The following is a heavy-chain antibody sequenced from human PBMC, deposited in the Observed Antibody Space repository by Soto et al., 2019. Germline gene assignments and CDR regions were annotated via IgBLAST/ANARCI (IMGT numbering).Heavy chain of an antibody. CDR2: IYPGDSDT. V-gene: IGHV5-51*01. J-gene: IGHJ6*02. D-gene: IGHD6-6*01. CDR1: GYTFASYW. Sequence: PGESLKISCKGSGYTFASYWIAWVRQMPGKGLEWMGIIYPGDSDTRYSPSFQGQVTISADKSISTAFLQWSSLKASDTAIYYCARQYSSSYYCGIDVWGQGTTVTVSS. CDR3: ARQYSSSYYCGIDV.